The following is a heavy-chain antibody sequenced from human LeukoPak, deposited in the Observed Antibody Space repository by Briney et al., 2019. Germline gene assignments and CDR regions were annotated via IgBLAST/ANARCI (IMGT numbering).Heavy chain of an antibody. Sequence: PSETLSLTCTVSGGSISSYYWSWIRQPAGKGLEWIGRIYTSGSTNYNPSLKSRVTMSVDTSKNQFSLKLSSVTAADTAVYYCARDRRSGYCSSTSCYEATNMDVWGKGTTVTISS. D-gene: IGHD2-2*01. V-gene: IGHV4-4*07. J-gene: IGHJ6*03. CDR2: IYTSGST. CDR1: GGSISSYY. CDR3: ARDRRSGYCSSTSCYEATNMDV.